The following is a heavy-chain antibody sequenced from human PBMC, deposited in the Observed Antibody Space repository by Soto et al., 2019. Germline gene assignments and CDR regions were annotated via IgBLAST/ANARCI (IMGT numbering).Heavy chain of an antibody. Sequence: QVQLVESGGGVGQPGRSLRLSCAASGFTFSSYGMHWVRQAPGKGLDWVAVIWYDGSNKYYADSVKGRFTISRDNSKNTLYLQMNSLRAEDTAVYYCARQAAAGIEGWFDPWGQGPLVTVSS. CDR1: GFTFSSYG. CDR2: IWYDGSNK. J-gene: IGHJ5*02. V-gene: IGHV3-33*01. CDR3: ARQAAAGIEGWFDP. D-gene: IGHD6-13*01.